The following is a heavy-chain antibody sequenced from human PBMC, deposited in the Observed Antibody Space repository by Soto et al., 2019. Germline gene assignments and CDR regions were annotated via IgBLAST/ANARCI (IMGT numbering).Heavy chain of an antibody. CDR3: ARGLVPEYSSSRPKDWYFDL. CDR1: GGSISSYY. Sequence: QVQLQESGPGLVKPSETLSLTCTVSGGSISSYYWSWIRQPPGKGLEWIGYIYYSGSTNYNPSLKSRVTISVDTSKNQFSLKLSSVTAADTAVYYCARGLVPEYSSSRPKDWYFDLWGRGTLVTDSS. CDR2: IYYSGST. J-gene: IGHJ2*01. V-gene: IGHV4-59*01. D-gene: IGHD6-6*01.